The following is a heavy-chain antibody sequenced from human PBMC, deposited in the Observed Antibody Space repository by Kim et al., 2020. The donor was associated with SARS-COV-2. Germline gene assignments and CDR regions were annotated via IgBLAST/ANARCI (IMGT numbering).Heavy chain of an antibody. V-gene: IGHV4-59*09. J-gene: IGHJ4*02. CDR3: ARGFSSGWYSPSH. D-gene: IGHD6-19*01. Sequence: YNPSLKSRVTISVHTSKNQFSLKLSSVTAADTAVYYCARGFSSGWYSPSHWGQGTLVTVSS.